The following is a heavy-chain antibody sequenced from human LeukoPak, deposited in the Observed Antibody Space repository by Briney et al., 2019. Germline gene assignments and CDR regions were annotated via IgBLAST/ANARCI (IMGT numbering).Heavy chain of an antibody. CDR1: GFTFSSYS. Sequence: GGSLRLSCAASGFTFSSYSMNWVRQAPGKGLEWVSSISSSSSYIYYADSVKGRFTISRDNAKNSLYLQMNSLRAEDTAVYYCARNSAGSYFAFDIWGQGTTVTVSS. V-gene: IGHV3-21*01. CDR2: ISSSSSYI. CDR3: ARNSAGSYFAFDI. D-gene: IGHD1-26*01. J-gene: IGHJ3*02.